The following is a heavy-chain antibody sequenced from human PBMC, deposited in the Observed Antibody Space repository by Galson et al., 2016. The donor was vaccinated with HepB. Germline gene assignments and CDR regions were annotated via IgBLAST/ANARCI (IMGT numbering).Heavy chain of an antibody. CDR1: GGSMKSSSYY. J-gene: IGHJ5*01. CDR2: IFYNGRT. D-gene: IGHD2-21*02. Sequence: SETLSLTCTVFGGSMKSSSYYWAWIRQPPGKGLEWNGNIFYNGRTFLNPALKTRVSISMDTSKNHFSLKLNSMTAADTAVYYCARTTGDCGGDCSWFDPWGQGTLVTVSS. V-gene: IGHV4-39*07. CDR3: ARTTGDCGGDCSWFDP.